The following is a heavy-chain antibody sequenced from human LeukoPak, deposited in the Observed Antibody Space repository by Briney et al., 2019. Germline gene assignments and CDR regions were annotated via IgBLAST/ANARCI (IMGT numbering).Heavy chain of an antibody. D-gene: IGHD3-10*01. CDR2: IIPIFGTA. Sequence: SVKVSCKASGGTFSSYAISWVRQAPGQGLEWMGRIIPIFGTANYAQKFQGRVTITTDESTSTAYMELSSLRSEDTAVYYCARTMVRGVSLDGMDVWGKGTTVTVSS. V-gene: IGHV1-69*05. CDR3: ARTMVRGVSLDGMDV. CDR1: GGTFSSYA. J-gene: IGHJ6*03.